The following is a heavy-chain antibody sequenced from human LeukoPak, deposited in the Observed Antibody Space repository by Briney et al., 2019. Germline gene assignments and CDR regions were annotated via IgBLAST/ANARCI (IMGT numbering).Heavy chain of an antibody. Sequence: SGGSLRLSCAASGFTFSSYGMHWVRQAPGKGLEWVAVISYDGSNKYYADSVKGRFTISRDNSKNTLYLQMNSLRAEDTAVYYCAKERSEDIVVVVAQDYWGQGTLVTVSS. J-gene: IGHJ4*02. CDR1: GFTFSSYG. D-gene: IGHD2-15*01. V-gene: IGHV3-30*18. CDR2: ISYDGSNK. CDR3: AKERSEDIVVVVAQDY.